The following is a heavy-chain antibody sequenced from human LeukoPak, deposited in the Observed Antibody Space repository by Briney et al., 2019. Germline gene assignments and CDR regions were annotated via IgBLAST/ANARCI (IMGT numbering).Heavy chain of an antibody. CDR1: GGSISSSSYY. J-gene: IGHJ5*02. V-gene: IGHV4-39*07. CDR2: IYYSGST. Sequence: ASETLSLTCTVSGGSISSSSYYWGWIRQPPGKGLEWIGSIYYSGSTYYNPSLKSRVTISVDTSKNQFSLKLSSVTAADTAVYYCARADMVRGVTVWFDPWGQGTLVTVSS. D-gene: IGHD3-10*01. CDR3: ARADMVRGVTVWFDP.